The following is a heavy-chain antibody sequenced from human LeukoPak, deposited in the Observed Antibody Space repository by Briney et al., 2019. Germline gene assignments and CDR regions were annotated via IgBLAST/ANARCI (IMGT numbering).Heavy chain of an antibody. D-gene: IGHD3-22*01. CDR2: ISTSGAGT. Sequence: GGSLRLSCEASGFTFSSYSMNWVRQAPGKGLEWVSSISTSGAGTYNADSVKGRFSISRDNSRNTLFLQMNSLRAEDTAVYYCAKLAYYYDSSNYYLPNYFHYWGQGTLVTVSS. J-gene: IGHJ4*02. CDR1: GFTFSSYS. CDR3: AKLAYYYDSSNYYLPNYFHY. V-gene: IGHV3-23*01.